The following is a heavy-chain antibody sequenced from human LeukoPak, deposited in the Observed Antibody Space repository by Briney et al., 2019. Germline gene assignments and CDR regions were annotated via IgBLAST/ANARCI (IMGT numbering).Heavy chain of an antibody. CDR1: GFTFSSYS. J-gene: IGHJ6*03. D-gene: IGHD3-10*01. V-gene: IGHV3-21*04. CDR2: ISSSSSYI. Sequence: GGSLRLSCAASGFTFSSYSMNWVRQAPGKGLEWVSSISSSSSYIYYADSVKGRFTISRDNAKNSLYLQMNSLRAEDTALYYCAKDGSGSSFYFFMDVWGKGTTVTISS. CDR3: AKDGSGSSFYFFMDV.